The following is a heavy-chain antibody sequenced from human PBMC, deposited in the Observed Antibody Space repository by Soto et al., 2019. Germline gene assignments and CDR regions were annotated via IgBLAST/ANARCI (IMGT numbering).Heavy chain of an antibody. CDR2: ISGSGGST. CDR3: AKVSMAHLAVAGTGAFDI. J-gene: IGHJ3*02. D-gene: IGHD6-19*01. Sequence: HPGGSLRLSCAASGFTFSSYAMSWVRQAPGKGLEWVSAISGSGGSTYYADSVKGRFTISRDNSKNTLYLQMYSLRAEDTAVYYCAKVSMAHLAVAGTGAFDIWGQGTMVTVSS. CDR1: GFTFSSYA. V-gene: IGHV3-23*01.